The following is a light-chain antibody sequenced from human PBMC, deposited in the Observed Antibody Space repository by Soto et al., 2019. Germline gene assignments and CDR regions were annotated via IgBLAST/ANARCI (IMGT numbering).Light chain of an antibody. CDR1: SSDIGSYNY. CDR2: DVS. V-gene: IGLV2-14*03. CDR3: SSCGASSSL. J-gene: IGLJ3*02. Sequence: QSALTQPASLSGSPGQSITISCTGTSSDIGSYNYGSWYRQHPGKAPKLMIFDVSYRPSGISDRFSGSKAGNTASLTIAGLQAEDEADYYCSSCGASSSLFGGGTKVTVL.